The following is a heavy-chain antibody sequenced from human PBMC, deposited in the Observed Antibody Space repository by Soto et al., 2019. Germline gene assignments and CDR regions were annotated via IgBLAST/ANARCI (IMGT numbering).Heavy chain of an antibody. CDR3: AKGPNRIDGSCYAGVDD. Sequence: EVQLLESGGGLVQPGGSLRLSCAASGFTFSSYAMSRVRQAPGKGLEWGSAISGSGGSTYYADSVTGRFTISRDNSKNTLYMKVNSLTAEDTAVYYCAKGPNRIDGSCYAGVDDWGQGTLVTVSS. D-gene: IGHD2-15*01. V-gene: IGHV3-23*01. CDR1: GFTFSSYA. CDR2: ISGSGGST. J-gene: IGHJ4*02.